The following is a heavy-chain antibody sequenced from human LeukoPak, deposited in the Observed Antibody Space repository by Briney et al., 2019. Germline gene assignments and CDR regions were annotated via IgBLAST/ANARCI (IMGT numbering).Heavy chain of an antibody. CDR3: ARLKRATVTTGGTFDY. V-gene: IGHV4-39*01. CDR2: IYYSGST. Sequence: SETLSLTCTVSGGSISSSSYYWGWIRQPPGKGLEWIGSIYYSGSTYYNPSLNSRFTISVDTSKNQFSLTRSSVTAADTAVYYCARLKRATVTTGGTFDYWGQGTLVTVSS. D-gene: IGHD4-17*01. J-gene: IGHJ4*02. CDR1: GGSISSSSYY.